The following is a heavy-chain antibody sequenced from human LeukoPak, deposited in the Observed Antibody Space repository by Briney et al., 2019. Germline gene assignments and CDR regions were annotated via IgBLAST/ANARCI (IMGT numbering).Heavy chain of an antibody. Sequence: SETLSLTCTVSGGSISSYYWSWIRQPARKGLEWIGRIYTSGSTNYNPSLKIRVPMSVYTSKNQFSLKLNSVTAADTAVYYCARDQESSVELMDVWGKGTTVTVSS. CDR2: IYTSGST. J-gene: IGHJ6*03. CDR1: GGSISSYY. CDR3: ARDQESSVELMDV. V-gene: IGHV4-4*07. D-gene: IGHD6-25*01.